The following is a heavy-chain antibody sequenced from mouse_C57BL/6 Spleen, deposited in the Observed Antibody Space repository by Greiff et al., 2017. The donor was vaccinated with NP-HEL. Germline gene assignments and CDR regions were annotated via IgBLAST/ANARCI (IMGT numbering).Heavy chain of an antibody. CDR3: AISNYDWYFDV. D-gene: IGHD2-5*01. J-gene: IGHJ1*03. CDR2: IHPNSGST. Sequence: QVQLQPGAELVKPGASVKLSCKASGYTFTSYWMHWVKQRPGQGLEWIGMIHPNSGSTNYNEKFKSKATLTVDKSSSTAYMQLSSLTSEDSAVYYCAISNYDWYFDVWGTGTTVTVSS. V-gene: IGHV1-64*01. CDR1: GYTFTSYW.